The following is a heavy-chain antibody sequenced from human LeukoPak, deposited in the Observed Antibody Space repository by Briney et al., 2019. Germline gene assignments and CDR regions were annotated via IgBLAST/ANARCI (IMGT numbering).Heavy chain of an antibody. CDR2: VYYSGST. V-gene: IGHV4-59*12. CDR1: GGSINSYY. J-gene: IGHJ4*02. Sequence: SETLSLNSSGSGGSINSYYWSWIPPAPGPGREGIVYVYYSGSTNYNTSLKSRATITVTTANNQFSLKMTSVTAADTAVYYCARRGGYYFDYWGQGALVAVSS. D-gene: IGHD2-15*01. CDR3: ARRGGYYFDY.